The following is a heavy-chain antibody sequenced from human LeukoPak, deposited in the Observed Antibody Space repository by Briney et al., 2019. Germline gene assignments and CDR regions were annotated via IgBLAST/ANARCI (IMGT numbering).Heavy chain of an antibody. CDR1: GFTFSSYG. CDR2: IRYDGSNK. D-gene: IGHD5-12*01. Sequence: GGSLRLSCAAAGFTFSSYGMHWVRQAPGKGLEWVAFIRYDGSNKYYADSVKGRFTISRDNSKNTLYLQMNSLRAEDTAVYYCANTPEGYSGYDRAYWGQGTLVTVSS. V-gene: IGHV3-30*02. CDR3: ANTPEGYSGYDRAY. J-gene: IGHJ4*02.